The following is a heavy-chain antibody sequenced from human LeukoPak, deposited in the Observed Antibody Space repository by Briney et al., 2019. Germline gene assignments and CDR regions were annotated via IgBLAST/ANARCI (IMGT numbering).Heavy chain of an antibody. V-gene: IGHV1-2*04. Sequence: GASVKVSCKASGYTFTVYYMHWVRQAPGQGLEWMGWINPNSGGTNFAQKFQGWVTMTRDTSISTAYMELSRLRSDDTAVYYCARGEGIAAAGTINGDYWGQGTLVTVSS. CDR2: INPNSGGT. D-gene: IGHD6-13*01. J-gene: IGHJ4*02. CDR1: GYTFTVYY. CDR3: ARGEGIAAAGTINGDY.